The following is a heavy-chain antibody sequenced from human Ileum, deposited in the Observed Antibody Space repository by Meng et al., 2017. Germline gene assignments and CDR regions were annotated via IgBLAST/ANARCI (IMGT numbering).Heavy chain of an antibody. CDR1: GGSITSGDYY. V-gene: IGHV4-30-4*01. CDR3: VSERRRSYFFDY. CDR2: IFYTGAT. Sequence: QVQLQESGPGLVKPSQTLSLNCTASGGSITSGDYYWSWIRQPPGKGLEWIGYIFYTGATYSNPSLKSRVTVSLDTSKSQFSLKLSSVTAADTAIYYCVSERRRSYFFDYWGQGTPVTVSS. J-gene: IGHJ4*02.